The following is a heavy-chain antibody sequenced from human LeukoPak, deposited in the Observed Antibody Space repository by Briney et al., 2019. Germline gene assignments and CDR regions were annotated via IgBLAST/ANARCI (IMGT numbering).Heavy chain of an antibody. D-gene: IGHD3-10*01. CDR2: ISYDGSNK. J-gene: IGHJ4*02. CDR3: AKDLRGVPYGFDPPGDY. Sequence: GRSLRLSGAAPGFIFSTYGMYWVRKAPGKGLEGVAMISYDGSNKYYAGSVKGRFTISRDNYKVTLFLQMNSLRAEDTALYYCAKDLRGVPYGFDPPGDYWGQGTPVTVSS. CDR1: GFIFSTYG. V-gene: IGHV3-30*18.